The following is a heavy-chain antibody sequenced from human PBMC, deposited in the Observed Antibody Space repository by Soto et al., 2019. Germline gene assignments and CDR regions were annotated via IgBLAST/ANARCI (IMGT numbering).Heavy chain of an antibody. D-gene: IGHD1-7*01. J-gene: IGHJ5*02. Sequence: SETLSLTCTVSGGSVSSGSYYWSWIRQPPGKGLEWIGYIYYSGSTNYNPSLKSRVTISVDTSKNQFSLKLSSVTAADTAVYYCARSITGTSSWFDPWGQGTLVTVSS. CDR3: ARSITGTSSWFDP. CDR2: IYYSGST. CDR1: GGSVSSGSYY. V-gene: IGHV4-61*01.